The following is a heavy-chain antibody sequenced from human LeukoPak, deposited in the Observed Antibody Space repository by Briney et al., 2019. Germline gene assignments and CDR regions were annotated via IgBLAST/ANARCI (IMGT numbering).Heavy chain of an antibody. CDR1: GLTFSSYW. CDR2: IKQDGSEK. J-gene: IGHJ4*02. Sequence: GGSLRLSCAASGLTFSSYWMSWVRQAPGKGLEWVANIKQDGSEKYYVDSVKGRFTISRDNAKNSLYLQMNSLRAEDTAVYYCARKNGPDYWGQGTLVTVSS. CDR3: ARKNGPDY. V-gene: IGHV3-7*01.